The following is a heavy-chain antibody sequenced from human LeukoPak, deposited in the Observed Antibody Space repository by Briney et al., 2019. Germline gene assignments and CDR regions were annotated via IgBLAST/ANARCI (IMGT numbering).Heavy chain of an antibody. J-gene: IGHJ5*02. D-gene: IGHD3/OR15-3a*01. CDR1: GYTFTSYA. Sequence: GASVKVSCKASGYTFTSYAMNWVRQAPGQGLEWMGWINTNTGNPTYAQGFTGRFVFSLDTSVSTAYLQISSLKAEDTAVCYCARVAIFGLYNWFDPWGQGTLVTVSS. CDR2: INTNTGNP. V-gene: IGHV7-4-1*02. CDR3: ARVAIFGLYNWFDP.